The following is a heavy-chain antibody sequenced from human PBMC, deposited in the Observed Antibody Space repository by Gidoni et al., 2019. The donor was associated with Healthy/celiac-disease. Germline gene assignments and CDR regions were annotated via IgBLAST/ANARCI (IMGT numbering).Heavy chain of an antibody. CDR3: VKASKYYYDSRDHYAFDI. J-gene: IGHJ3*02. CDR1: GFTFSCCA. D-gene: IGHD3-22*01. V-gene: IGHV3-64D*06. Sequence: EVQLVESGGGLVQPGGSLRLSCSASGFTFSCCAMHLVRQAPGKGLGYVSAISSNGGSTYYADSVKGRFTISRDNSKNTLYLQMSSLRAEDTAVYYCVKASKYYYDSRDHYAFDIWGQGTMVTVSS. CDR2: ISSNGGST.